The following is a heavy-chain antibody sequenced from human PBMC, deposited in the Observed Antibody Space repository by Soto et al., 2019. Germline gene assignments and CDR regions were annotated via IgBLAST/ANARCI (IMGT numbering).Heavy chain of an antibody. Sequence: QVQLVESGGGVVQPGRSLSLSCAASGFTFSSYAMHWVRQAPGKGLEWVAVISYDGSNKYYADSVKGRFTISRDNSKNTLYLQMNSLRAEDTAVYYCARVARAGEWEPSPIDYWGQGTLVTVSS. V-gene: IGHV3-30-3*01. CDR3: ARVARAGEWEPSPIDY. CDR1: GFTFSSYA. D-gene: IGHD3-16*01. CDR2: ISYDGSNK. J-gene: IGHJ4*02.